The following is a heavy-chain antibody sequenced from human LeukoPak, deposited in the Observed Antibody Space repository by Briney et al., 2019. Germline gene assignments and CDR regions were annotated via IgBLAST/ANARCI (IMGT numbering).Heavy chain of an antibody. CDR1: GGSFSGYY. J-gene: IGHJ4*02. D-gene: IGHD5-18*01. CDR3: ASAIYSYGSYYFDY. Sequence: SETLSLTCAVYGGSFSGYYWGLIRQPPGKGLEWIGSIYYSGSTYYNPSLKSRVTISVDTSKNQFSLKLSSVTAADTAVYYCASAIYSYGSYYFDYWGQGTLVTVSS. V-gene: IGHV4-39*01. CDR2: IYYSGST.